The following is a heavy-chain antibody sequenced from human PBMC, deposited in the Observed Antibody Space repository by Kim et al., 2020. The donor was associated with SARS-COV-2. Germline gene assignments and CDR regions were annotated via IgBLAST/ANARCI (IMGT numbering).Heavy chain of an antibody. J-gene: IGHJ4*02. Sequence: YNPSFKSRRTIPADTSENQFSLRVRSVTAADTALYFCARRPWRQSYYCDFWGQGTLVTVSS. V-gene: IGHV4-30-2*05. CDR3: ARRPWRQSYYCDF.